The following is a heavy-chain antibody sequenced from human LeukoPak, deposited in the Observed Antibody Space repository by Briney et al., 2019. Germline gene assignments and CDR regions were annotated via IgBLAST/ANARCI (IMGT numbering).Heavy chain of an antibody. V-gene: IGHV3-30*14. CDR2: IAFDGTNT. Sequence: PGGSLRLSCAASGFTFNSYAFHWVRQAPGKGLQRVAVIAFDGTNTHYADSVKGRFTISRDNSKNTLYLQMNSLRPEDTAIYFCARARGALSYWGQGTRITVSS. CDR1: GFTFNSYA. CDR3: ARARGALSY. J-gene: IGHJ4*02. D-gene: IGHD1-26*01.